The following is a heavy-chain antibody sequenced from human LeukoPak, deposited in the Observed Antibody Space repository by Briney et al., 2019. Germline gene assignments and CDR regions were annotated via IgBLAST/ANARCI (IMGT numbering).Heavy chain of an antibody. CDR1: GGSISSYY. D-gene: IGHD1-1*01. CDR3: ARDGSWNDKWVDYFDY. CDR2: IYYSGST. Sequence: PSETLSLTCTVSGGSISSYYWSWIRQPPGKGLEWIGYIYYSGSTNYNPSLKSRVTISVDTSKNQFSLKLSSVTAADTAVYYCARDGSWNDKWVDYFDYWGQGTLVTVSS. J-gene: IGHJ4*02. V-gene: IGHV4-59*01.